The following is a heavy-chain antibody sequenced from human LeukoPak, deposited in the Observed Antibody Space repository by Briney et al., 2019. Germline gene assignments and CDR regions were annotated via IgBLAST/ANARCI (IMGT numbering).Heavy chain of an antibody. CDR2: IQYDGKNE. V-gene: IGHV3-30*02. Sequence: GGSLRLSCAASGFTFSRNNMHWVRQALGKGLEWVAFIQYDGKNEYYADSVKGRFTISKDNSRNTLYLQMNSLKVEDTAVYYCAKDSGHDGYAFDIWGPGTMVTVSS. CDR1: GFTFSRNN. CDR3: AKDSGHDGYAFDI. J-gene: IGHJ3*02. D-gene: IGHD5-24*01.